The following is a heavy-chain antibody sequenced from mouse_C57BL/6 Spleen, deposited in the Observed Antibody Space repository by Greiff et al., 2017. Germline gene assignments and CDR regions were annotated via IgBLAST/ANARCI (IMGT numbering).Heavy chain of an antibody. Sequence: EVKLMESGPGLVKPSQSLSLTCSVTGYSITSGYYWNWFRQFPGNKLEWMGYISYDGSNNYNPSLKNRISITRDTSKNQFFLKLNSVTTEDTATYYCARGPIYDGYPTPWFAYWGQGTLVTVSA. CDR1: GYSITSGYY. V-gene: IGHV3-6*01. J-gene: IGHJ3*01. CDR2: ISYDGSN. D-gene: IGHD2-3*01. CDR3: ARGPIYDGYPTPWFAY.